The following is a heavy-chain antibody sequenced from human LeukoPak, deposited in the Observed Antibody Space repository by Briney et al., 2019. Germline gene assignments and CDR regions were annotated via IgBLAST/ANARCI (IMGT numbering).Heavy chain of an antibody. V-gene: IGHV4-34*01. D-gene: IGHD1-14*01. J-gene: IGHJ4*02. Sequence: SETLSLTCAVYGGSFSGYYWSWIRQPPGKGLEWIGKINHSGSTNYNPSLKSRVTISVDTSKNQFSLKLSSVTAADTAVYYCVRDPRNRALDYWGQGTLVTVSS. CDR1: GGSFSGYY. CDR3: VRDPRNRALDY. CDR2: INHSGST.